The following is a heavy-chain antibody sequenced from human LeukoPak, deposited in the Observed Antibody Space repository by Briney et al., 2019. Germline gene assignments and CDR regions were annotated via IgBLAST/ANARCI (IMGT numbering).Heavy chain of an antibody. J-gene: IGHJ5*02. Sequence: SETLSLTCTVSGGSITSYYWSWLRQPPGKGLEWIGYIYYAGSSDYNPSLKSRVTVSVDTSKNQFSLKLSSVTAADTAVYYCARHRGFCSNTSCSSYFYPWGQGTLVTVSS. CDR1: GGSITSYY. CDR3: ARHRGFCSNTSCSSYFYP. CDR2: IYYAGSS. D-gene: IGHD2-2*01. V-gene: IGHV4-59*08.